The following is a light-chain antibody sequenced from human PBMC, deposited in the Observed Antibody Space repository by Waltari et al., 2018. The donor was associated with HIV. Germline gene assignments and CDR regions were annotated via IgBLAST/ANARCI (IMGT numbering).Light chain of an antibody. CDR2: NNN. CDR1: RSNIGSNP. V-gene: IGLV1-44*01. CDR3: ATWDDSLNAL. J-gene: IGLJ2*01. Sequence: QSVLTQPPSASGTPGQRVTISCSGRRSNIGSNPVSWYQHLPGTAPKLLMNNNNPRPSGFPDRFSGSKSGTSASLAISGLQSEDEADYYCATWDDSLNALFGGGTKLTV.